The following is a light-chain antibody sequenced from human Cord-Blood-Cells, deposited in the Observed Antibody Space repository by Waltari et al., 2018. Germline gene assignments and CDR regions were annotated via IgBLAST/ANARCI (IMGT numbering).Light chain of an antibody. CDR3: QLYNSYPLT. Sequence: DIQTTQPPSSLSASVGDRVTITCRASQGSSNYLAWFQQKPGKAPHSLIYAASRLQSWVPSQFSGSGSGTDVTLTISSLQPEDCATYVCQLYNSYPLTFGGGAKVEIK. V-gene: IGKV1-16*02. CDR2: AAS. CDR1: QGSSNY. J-gene: IGKJ4*01.